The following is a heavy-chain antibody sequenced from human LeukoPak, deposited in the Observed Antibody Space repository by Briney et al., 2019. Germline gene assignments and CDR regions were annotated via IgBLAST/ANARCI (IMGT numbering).Heavy chain of an antibody. CDR2: IYYSGST. CDR1: GGSISSYY. V-gene: IGHV4-59*12. CDR3: ARDRYYYDSSGSPFDY. Sequence: SETLSLTCTVSGGSISSYYWSWIRQPPGKGLEWIGYIYYSGSTNYTPPLKSRVTMSVDTSKNHFSLKLSSVTAADTAVYYCARDRYYYDSSGSPFDYWGQGTLVTVSS. D-gene: IGHD3-22*01. J-gene: IGHJ4*02.